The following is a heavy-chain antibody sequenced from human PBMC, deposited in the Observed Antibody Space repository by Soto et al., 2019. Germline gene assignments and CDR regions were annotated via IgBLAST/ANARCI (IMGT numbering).Heavy chain of an antibody. CDR1: GFTFDDYA. V-gene: IGHV3-9*01. J-gene: IGHJ4*02. CDR3: AKDPYYDSSGYFHY. CDR2: ISWNSGSI. D-gene: IGHD3-22*01. Sequence: ESGGGLVQPGRSLRLSCAASGFTFDDYAMHWVRQAPGKGLEWVSGISWNSGSIGYADSVKGRFTISRDNAKNSLYLQMNSLRAEDTALYYCAKDPYYDSSGYFHYWGQGTLVTVSS.